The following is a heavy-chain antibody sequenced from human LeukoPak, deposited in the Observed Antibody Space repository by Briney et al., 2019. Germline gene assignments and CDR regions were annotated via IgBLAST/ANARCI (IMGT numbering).Heavy chain of an antibody. D-gene: IGHD2-2*02. CDR1: GGSISSGDYY. CDR2: IYYSGTT. Sequence: SQTLSLTCNVSGGSISSGDYYWSWIRQPPGKGLEWIGNIYYSGTTFYNPSLKSRVIISLDTSKNQFSLRLSTVTAADTAVYYCASWLVVPAAIDYWGQGTLVTVSS. V-gene: IGHV4-30-4*01. J-gene: IGHJ4*02. CDR3: ASWLVVPAAIDY.